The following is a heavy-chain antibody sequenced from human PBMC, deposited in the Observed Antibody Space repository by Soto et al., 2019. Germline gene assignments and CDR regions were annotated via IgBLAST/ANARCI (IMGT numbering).Heavy chain of an antibody. D-gene: IGHD3-22*01. CDR2: IYYSGST. CDR1: GGSISSYY. CDR3: ARESFYDSGGFHGFDY. J-gene: IGHJ4*02. V-gene: IGHV4-59*01. Sequence: PSETLSLTCTVSGGSISSYYWSWIRQPPGKGLEWIVYIYYSGSTNYNPSLKSRVTISVYTSKYQFSLKLSSVTAADTAVYYCARESFYDSGGFHGFDYWGQGTLVTVSS.